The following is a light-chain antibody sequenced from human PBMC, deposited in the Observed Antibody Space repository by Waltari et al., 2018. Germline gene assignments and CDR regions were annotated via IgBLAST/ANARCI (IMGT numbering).Light chain of an antibody. CDR2: DVS. CDR3: SSYTSSSTLEGV. V-gene: IGLV2-14*03. J-gene: IGLJ1*01. Sequence: QSALTQPASVSGSPGQSTTISCTATSSDVGGYYYVPWYQQHPGKAPKLMIYDVSNRPSGVSIRFSGSKSGNTASLTISGLQAEDEADYYCSSYTSSSTLEGVFGTGTKVTVL. CDR1: SSDVGGYYY.